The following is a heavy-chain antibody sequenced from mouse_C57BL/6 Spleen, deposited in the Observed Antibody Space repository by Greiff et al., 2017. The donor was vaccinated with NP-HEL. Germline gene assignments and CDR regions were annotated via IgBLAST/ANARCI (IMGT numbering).Heavy chain of an antibody. V-gene: IGHV1-52*01. CDR3: ARGITTVVAPFDY. CDR2: IDPSDSET. J-gene: IGHJ2*01. CDR1: GYTFTSYW. D-gene: IGHD1-1*01. Sequence: VQLQQPGAELVRPGSSVTLSCKASGYTFTSYWMHWVKQRPIQGLECIGNIDPSDSETPYNQKFKDKATLTVDKSSSTAYMQLSSLTSEDSAVYYGARGITTVVAPFDYWGQGTTLTVSS.